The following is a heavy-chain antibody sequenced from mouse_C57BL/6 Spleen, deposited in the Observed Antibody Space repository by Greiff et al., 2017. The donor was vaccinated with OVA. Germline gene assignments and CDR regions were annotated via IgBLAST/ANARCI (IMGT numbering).Heavy chain of an antibody. J-gene: IGHJ2*01. CDR1: GYAFSSSW. CDR3: ARDGYYGSSGD. D-gene: IGHD1-1*01. CDR2: IYPGDGDT. V-gene: IGHV1-82*01. Sequence: VRGVESGPELVKPGASGKISCKASGYAFSSSWRNWVKQRPGKGLGWIGRIYPGDGDTNYNGKFKGKATLTADKSSSTAYMQLSSLTSEDSAVYFCARDGYYGSSGDWGQGTTLTVSS.